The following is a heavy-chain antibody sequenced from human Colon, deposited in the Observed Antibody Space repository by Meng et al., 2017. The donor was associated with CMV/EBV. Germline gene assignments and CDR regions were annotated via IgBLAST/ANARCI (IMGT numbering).Heavy chain of an antibody. Sequence: SETLSLTCTVSGGSISSYYWSWIRQPPGKGLEWIGHIYYSGSTNYNPSLKSRVTISVDTSKNQFSLKLSSVTAADTAVYYCARENYYGMDVWGQGTTVTVSS. CDR1: GGSISSYY. CDR3: ARENYYGMDV. V-gene: IGHV4-59*01. CDR2: IYYSGST. J-gene: IGHJ6*02.